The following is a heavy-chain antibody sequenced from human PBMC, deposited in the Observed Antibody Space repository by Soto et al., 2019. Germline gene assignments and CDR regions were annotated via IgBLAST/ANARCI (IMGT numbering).Heavy chain of an antibody. J-gene: IGHJ3*02. D-gene: IGHD1-26*01. CDR3: ARGGWEPDDAFDI. Sequence: GASVKVSCKASGGTFSSYAISWVRQAPGQGLEWMGGIIPIFGTANYAQKFQGRVTITADESTSTAYMELSSPRSEDTAVYYCARGGWEPDDAFDIWGQGTMVTVSS. CDR1: GGTFSSYA. V-gene: IGHV1-69*13. CDR2: IIPIFGTA.